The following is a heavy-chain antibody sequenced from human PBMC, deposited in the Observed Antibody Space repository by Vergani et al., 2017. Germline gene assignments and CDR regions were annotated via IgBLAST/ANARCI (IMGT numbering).Heavy chain of an antibody. CDR2: IRNKANDYTT. D-gene: IGHD1-1*01. CDR1: GFTFGDYA. Sequence: EVEVVESGGGLVQPGGSLRLSCTASGFTFGDYAMSWFRQALGKGLEWVGRIRNKANDYTTQYAASVKGRFTISRDDSKSYLYLQMNSLQTEDTALYYCVRVKGSNWNDHLYDIWGQGTLVTVSS. CDR3: VRVKGSNWNDHLYDI. J-gene: IGHJ3*02. V-gene: IGHV3-72*01.